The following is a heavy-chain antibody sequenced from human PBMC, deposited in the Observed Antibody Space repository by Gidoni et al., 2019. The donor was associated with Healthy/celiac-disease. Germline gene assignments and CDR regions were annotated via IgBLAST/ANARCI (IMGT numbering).Heavy chain of an antibody. J-gene: IGHJ3*02. D-gene: IGHD3-3*01. Sequence: QLQLQESGPGLVKPSETLSLTCTVSGGSISSSSYYWGWIRQPPGKGLEWIGSIYYSGSTYYNPSLKSRVTISVDTSKNQFSLKLSSVTAADTAVYYCAILRITIFGVVIPDAFDIWGQGTMVTVSS. CDR3: AILRITIFGVVIPDAFDI. CDR2: IYYSGST. V-gene: IGHV4-39*01. CDR1: GGSISSSSYY.